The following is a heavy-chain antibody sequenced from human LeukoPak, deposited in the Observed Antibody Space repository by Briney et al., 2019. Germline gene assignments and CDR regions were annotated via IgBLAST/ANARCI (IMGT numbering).Heavy chain of an antibody. V-gene: IGHV3-23*01. CDR2: ISGSASST. J-gene: IGHJ4*02. CDR1: GFTFSNYA. CDR3: ARHLSGVTGYTYGRGIDY. D-gene: IGHD5-18*01. Sequence: GGSLRLSCAASGFTFSNYAMSWVRQAPGKGLEWVSAISGSASSTYHADSVKGRFTISRDNSKNTLYLQMNSLRAEDTAVYYCARHLSGVTGYTYGRGIDYWGQGTLVTVSS.